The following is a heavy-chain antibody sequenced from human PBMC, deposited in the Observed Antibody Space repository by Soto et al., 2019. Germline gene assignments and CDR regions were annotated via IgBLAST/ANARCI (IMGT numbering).Heavy chain of an antibody. CDR1: GYTFSSHW. CDR3: ARHDSSGYYFDFDY. CDR2: IYPGDSHT. Sequence: PGESLKISCKGSGYTFSSHWIGWVRQMPGKGLEWMGIIYPGDSHTRYSPPFQGQVTISVDKSISTAYLQWSSLKESDTALYYCARHDSSGYYFDFDYWGRGTLVTVSS. D-gene: IGHD3-22*01. V-gene: IGHV5-51*01. J-gene: IGHJ4*02.